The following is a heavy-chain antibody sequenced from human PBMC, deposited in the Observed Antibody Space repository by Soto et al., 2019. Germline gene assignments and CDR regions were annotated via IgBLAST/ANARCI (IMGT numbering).Heavy chain of an antibody. J-gene: IGHJ5*02. V-gene: IGHV1-2*02. CDR1: GYTFTGYY. D-gene: IGHD6-13*01. CDR3: ARDRHSSSWYRDSPNWFDP. Sequence: ASVKVSCKASGYTFTGYYMHWVRQAPGQGLEWMGCINPNSGGTNYAQKFQGRVTMTRDTSISTAYMELSRLRSDDTAVYYCARDRHSSSWYRDSPNWFDPWGQGTLVTVSS. CDR2: INPNSGGT.